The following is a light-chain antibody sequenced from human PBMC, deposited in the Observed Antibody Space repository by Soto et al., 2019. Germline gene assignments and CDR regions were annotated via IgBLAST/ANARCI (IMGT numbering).Light chain of an antibody. Sequence: DIPMTQSPSTLSASVGDRVTITCRASQSITTWWAWYQQKPGKAPKLLIYKATNLQSGVPSRFSGSGSGTEFSLTISSLQPEDFAIYYCQQYNDYQYTFGQGTKLEIK. J-gene: IGKJ2*01. CDR2: KAT. V-gene: IGKV1-5*03. CDR1: QSITTW. CDR3: QQYNDYQYT.